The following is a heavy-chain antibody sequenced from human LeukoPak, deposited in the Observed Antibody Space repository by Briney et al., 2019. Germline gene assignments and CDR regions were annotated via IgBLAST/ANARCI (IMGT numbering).Heavy chain of an antibody. V-gene: IGHV4-34*01. J-gene: IGHJ6*02. CDR2: INHSGST. CDR3: ASLITMVRGVSYYYGMDV. CDR1: GGSFSGYY. D-gene: IGHD3-10*01. Sequence: SETLSLTCAVYGGSFSGYYWSWIRQPPGKGLEWIGEINHSGSTNYNPSLKSRVTILVDTSKNQFSLKLSSVTAADTAVYYCASLITMVRGVSYYYGMDVWGQGTTVTVSS.